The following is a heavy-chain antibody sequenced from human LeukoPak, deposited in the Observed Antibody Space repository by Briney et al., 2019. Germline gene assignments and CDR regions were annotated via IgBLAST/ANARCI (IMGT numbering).Heavy chain of an antibody. D-gene: IGHD6-19*01. J-gene: IGHJ4*02. Sequence: ASETLSLTCTVSGGSISSSSYYWSWIRQPPGKGLEWIGYVYYSGSTKYNPSLKSRVTISVDTSRNHFSLNLTSVTAADTAVYFCARDYSGWYYFDHWGQGIQVTVSS. CDR3: ARDYSGWYYFDH. CDR1: GGSISSSSYY. V-gene: IGHV4-61*03. CDR2: VYYSGST.